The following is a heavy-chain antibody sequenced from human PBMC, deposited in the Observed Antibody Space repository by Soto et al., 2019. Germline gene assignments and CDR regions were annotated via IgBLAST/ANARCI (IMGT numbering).Heavy chain of an antibody. Sequence: GGSPRLSCAASGFTFSSYAMSWVRQAPGKGLXWVXAIXXSXGXXXYXXSVKGRFTISRDNSKNTLYLQMNSLRADDTAVYYCAKRGWQQLVQDYWGQGTLVTVSS. D-gene: IGHD6-13*01. CDR2: IXXSXGXX. J-gene: IGHJ4*02. CDR1: GFTFSSYA. CDR3: AKRGWQQLVQDY. V-gene: IGHV3-23*01.